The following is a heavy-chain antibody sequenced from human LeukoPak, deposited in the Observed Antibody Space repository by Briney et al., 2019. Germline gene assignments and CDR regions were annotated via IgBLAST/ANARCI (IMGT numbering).Heavy chain of an antibody. D-gene: IGHD5-12*01. CDR2: IYSGGNT. CDR3: ARDRDSGYDPFDY. CDR1: GFTVSSNS. Sequence: GGSLRLSCTVSGFTVSSNSWSWVRQAPGKGLEWVSFIYSGGNTHYSDSVKGRFTISRDNAKNSLYLQMNSLRAEDTAVYYCARDRDSGYDPFDYWGQGTLVTVSS. V-gene: IGHV3-53*01. J-gene: IGHJ4*02.